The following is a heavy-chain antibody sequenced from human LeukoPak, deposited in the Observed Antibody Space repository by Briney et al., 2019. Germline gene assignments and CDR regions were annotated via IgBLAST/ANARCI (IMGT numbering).Heavy chain of an antibody. D-gene: IGHD6-19*01. V-gene: IGHV4-39*07. Sequence: PSETLSLTCTVSGDAFTSVTDYWACIRQPPGKGPERVLSGDFSGGTSNNPSLARRVAISPYMGKNKISLRLSSLTGPGTPAYFCAGERGEEYSTGWYKTNYFYNWGQGIRVTVSS. J-gene: IGHJ4*02. CDR2: GDFSGGT. CDR1: GDAFTSVTDY. CDR3: AGERGEEYSTGWYKTNYFYN.